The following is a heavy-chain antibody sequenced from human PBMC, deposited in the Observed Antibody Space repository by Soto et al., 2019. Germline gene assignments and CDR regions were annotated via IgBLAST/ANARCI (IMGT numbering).Heavy chain of an antibody. CDR3: ATDLRYYYDSSGYPQFDY. CDR2: FDPEDGET. CDR1: GYTLTELS. Sequence: ASVKVSCKVSGYTLTELSMHWVRQAPGKGLEWVGGFDPEDGETIYAQKFQGRVTMTEDTSTDTAYMELSSLRSEDTAVYYCATDLRYYYDSSGYPQFDYWGQGTLVTVSS. J-gene: IGHJ4*02. V-gene: IGHV1-24*01. D-gene: IGHD3-22*01.